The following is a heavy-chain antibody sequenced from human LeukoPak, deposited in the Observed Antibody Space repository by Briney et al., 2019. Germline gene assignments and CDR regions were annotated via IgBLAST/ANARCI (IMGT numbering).Heavy chain of an antibody. D-gene: IGHD6-13*01. CDR3: ARRPAASSSWDS. Sequence: RGESLKISCKGSEYRFSSYWIGWVRQMPGKGLEWMGIIWPGDSNTRYSPSFQGQVTISADKSVTTAYLQWSSLKASDTAMYYCARRPAASSSWDSWGEGTLVSVPS. J-gene: IGHJ4*02. CDR2: IWPGDSNT. CDR1: EYRFSSYW. V-gene: IGHV5-51*01.